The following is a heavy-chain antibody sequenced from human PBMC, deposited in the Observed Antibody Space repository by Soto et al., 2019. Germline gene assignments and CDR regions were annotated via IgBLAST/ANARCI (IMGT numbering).Heavy chain of an antibody. V-gene: IGHV3-21*01. J-gene: IGHJ4*02. CDR3: ARDVYEGGSFDY. Sequence: GGSLRLSCAASGFTFSSYSMNWVRQAPGKGLEWVSSISSSSSYIYYADSVKGRFTISRDNAKNSLYLQMNSLRAEDTAVYYCARDVYEGGSFDYWGQGTLVTVSS. CDR2: ISSSSSYI. D-gene: IGHD3-16*01. CDR1: GFTFSSYS.